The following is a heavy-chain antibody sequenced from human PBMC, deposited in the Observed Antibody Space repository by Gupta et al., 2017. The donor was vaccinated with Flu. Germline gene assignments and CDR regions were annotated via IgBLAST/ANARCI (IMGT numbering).Heavy chain of an antibody. V-gene: IGHV4-39*01. D-gene: IGHD3-9*01. CDR3: ARAYYDILTGYYPYGMDV. CDR2: IYYSGST. J-gene: IGHJ6*02. Sequence: GKGLEWIGSIYYSGSTYYNPSLKSRVTISVDTSKNQFSLKLSSVTAADTVVYYCARAYYDILTGYYPYGMDVWGQGTTVTVSS.